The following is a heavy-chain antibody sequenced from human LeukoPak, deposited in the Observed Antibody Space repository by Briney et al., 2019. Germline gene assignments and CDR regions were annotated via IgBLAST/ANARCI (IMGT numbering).Heavy chain of an antibody. Sequence: GGSLRLSCAASGFTFSSYAMSWVRQAPGKGLEWVSYISSSSSTIYYADSVKGRFTISRDNAKNSLYLQMNSLRAEDTAVYYCARVGPAPEPEPYYYYMDVWGKGTTVTVSS. V-gene: IGHV3-48*01. CDR3: ARVGPAPEPEPYYYYMDV. CDR1: GFTFSSYA. CDR2: ISSSSSTI. D-gene: IGHD1-14*01. J-gene: IGHJ6*03.